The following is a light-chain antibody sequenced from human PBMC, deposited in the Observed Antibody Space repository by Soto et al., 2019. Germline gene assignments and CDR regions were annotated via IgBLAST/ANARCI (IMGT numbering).Light chain of an antibody. Sequence: EVVLTQSPGTLSLSPGERATLSCRASQSVIKNYLSWYQQKPGQAPRLLIYDASIRATGIPDRFSGSGSGTDFKLTISRLEPEDFVVYYCQQFGSAPNTFAQGTKLEIK. CDR1: QSVIKNY. CDR3: QQFGSAPNT. V-gene: IGKV3-20*01. J-gene: IGKJ2*01. CDR2: DAS.